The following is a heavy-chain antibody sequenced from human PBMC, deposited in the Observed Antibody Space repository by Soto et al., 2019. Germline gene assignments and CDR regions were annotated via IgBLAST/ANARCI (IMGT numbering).Heavy chain of an antibody. CDR2: IYYSGTT. V-gene: IGHV4-59*01. Sequence: SETLSLTCTVSGHSISSYYWSWIRQPPGKGLEWIGDIYYSGTTDYNPSLTSRVTISVDTAKNQFSLTLRSVTAADTVVYYCAKGLMVYAKEGFDPWGQGTLVTVSS. J-gene: IGHJ5*02. D-gene: IGHD2-8*01. CDR3: AKGLMVYAKEGFDP. CDR1: GHSISSYY.